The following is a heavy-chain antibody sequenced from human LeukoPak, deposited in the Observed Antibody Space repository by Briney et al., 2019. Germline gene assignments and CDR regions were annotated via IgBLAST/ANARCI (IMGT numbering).Heavy chain of an antibody. J-gene: IGHJ4*02. D-gene: IGHD3-10*01. CDR2: IYYSGST. V-gene: IGHV4-39*01. Sequence: SETLSLTCTVSGGSISSSSYYWGWIRQPPGKGLEWIGSIYYSGSTYYNPSLKSRVTISVDTSKNQFSLKLSSVTAADTAIYYCAKHYMGSSYNRGLDYWGQGTLVTVSS. CDR1: GGSISSSSYY. CDR3: AKHYMGSSYNRGLDY.